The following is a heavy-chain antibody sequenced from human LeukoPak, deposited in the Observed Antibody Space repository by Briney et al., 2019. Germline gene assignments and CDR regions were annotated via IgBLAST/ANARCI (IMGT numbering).Heavy chain of an antibody. V-gene: IGHV4-34*01. Sequence: SETLSLTCAVYGGSFSGYYWRWIRQPPGKGLQWIGEINHSGSTNYNPSLKSRVTISVDTSKNQFSLKLSSVTAADTAVYYCAATVEMATINDYWGQGTLVTVSS. CDR1: GGSFSGYY. J-gene: IGHJ4*02. D-gene: IGHD5-24*01. CDR3: AATVEMATINDY. CDR2: INHSGST.